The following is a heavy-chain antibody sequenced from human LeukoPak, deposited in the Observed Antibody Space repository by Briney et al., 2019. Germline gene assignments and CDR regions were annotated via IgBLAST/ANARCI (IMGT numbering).Heavy chain of an antibody. CDR3: ARDCGGDCYYDY. J-gene: IGHJ4*02. CDR1: GYTFTAYY. Sequence: ASVKVSCXASGYTFTAYYMHWVRQAPGQGLEWMGWINPNSGGTNYAQKFQGRVTMTRDTSISTAYMELSRLRSDDTAVYYCARDCGGDCYYDYWGQGTLVTVSS. D-gene: IGHD2-21*01. CDR2: INPNSGGT. V-gene: IGHV1-2*02.